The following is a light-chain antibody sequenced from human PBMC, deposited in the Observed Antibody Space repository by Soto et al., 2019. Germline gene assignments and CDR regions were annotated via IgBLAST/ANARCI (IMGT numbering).Light chain of an antibody. J-gene: IGLJ1*01. CDR1: SSNIGAGYD. CDR3: QPYDSSLSGSI. V-gene: IGLV1-40*01. CDR2: GNS. Sequence: VLTQRPSVSGAPGQRVTISFTGSSSNIGAGYDVHWYQQLPGTAPKLLIYGNSNRPSGVPDRFSGSKSGTSASLAITGLQAEDEADYYCQPYDSSLSGSISGTGSKVTV.